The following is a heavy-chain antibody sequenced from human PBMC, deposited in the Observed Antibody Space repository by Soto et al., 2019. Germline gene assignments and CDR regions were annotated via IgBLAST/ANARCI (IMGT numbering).Heavy chain of an antibody. CDR1: GGSFSGHY. CDR2: INPSGST. V-gene: IGHV4-34*01. Sequence: SERLSLTCAVDGGSFSGHYWGWIRQPPGKGLEWIGEINPSGSTNYNPSLKSRVTISADTSRNQSSLKLSSVTAAETAVFYCARGGITMYDYALDVWGQGTKVTVSS. D-gene: IGHD3-3*01. CDR3: ARGGITMYDYALDV. J-gene: IGHJ6*02.